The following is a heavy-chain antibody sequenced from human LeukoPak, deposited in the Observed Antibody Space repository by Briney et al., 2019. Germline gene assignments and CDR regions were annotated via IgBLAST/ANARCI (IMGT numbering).Heavy chain of an antibody. J-gene: IGHJ6*02. CDR3: SRGLASCGGDCYSGRYYYHAMDV. CDR2: INPSGGST. Sequence: ASVKVSCRASGYIFTSRNIYWVRQAPGQGLEWMGLINPSGGSTRYAQKFQGKVTMTSDTSTSTVDMELHNLRSEDTAVYFCSRGLASCGGDCYSGRYYYHAMDVWGQGTTVIVSS. D-gene: IGHD2-21*02. CDR1: GYIFTSRN. V-gene: IGHV1-46*01.